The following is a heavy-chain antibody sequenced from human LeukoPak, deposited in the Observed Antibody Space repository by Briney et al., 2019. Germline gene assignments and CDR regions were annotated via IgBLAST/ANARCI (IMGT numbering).Heavy chain of an antibody. CDR3: AKDIFSSVGTPDY. D-gene: IGHD3-3*02. CDR2: ITGRGDDT. CDR1: GFMFNSSA. Sequence: GGSLRLSCAASGFMFNSSAMSWVRQAPGKGLEWLSGITGRGDDTKYADSVKGRFIISRDNSKNTVHLHLNGLTVEDAAVYYCAKDIFSSVGTPDYWGQGTRVTVSS. V-gene: IGHV3-23*01. J-gene: IGHJ4*02.